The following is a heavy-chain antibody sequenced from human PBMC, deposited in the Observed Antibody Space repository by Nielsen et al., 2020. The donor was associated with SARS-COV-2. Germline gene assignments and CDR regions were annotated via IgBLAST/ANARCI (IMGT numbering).Heavy chain of an antibody. Sequence: GSLRLSCAASGFTFSSYGMHWVRQAPGKGLEWVAVIWYDGSNKYYADSVKGRFTISRDNSKNTLYLQMNSLRAEDTAVYYCARDLPVIAVAGNDAFDIWGQGTMVTVSS. V-gene: IGHV3-33*01. J-gene: IGHJ3*02. CDR2: IWYDGSNK. CDR1: GFTFSSYG. D-gene: IGHD6-19*01. CDR3: ARDLPVIAVAGNDAFDI.